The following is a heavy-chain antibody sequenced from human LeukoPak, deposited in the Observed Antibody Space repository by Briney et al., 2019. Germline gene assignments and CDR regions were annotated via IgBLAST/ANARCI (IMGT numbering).Heavy chain of an antibody. J-gene: IGHJ1*01. V-gene: IGHV1-2*02. CDR1: GYTFTGYY. CDR3: ARDLGIVVVPAGNFQH. CDR2: INPNSGGT. D-gene: IGHD2-2*01. Sequence: ASVKVSCKASGYTFTGYYMHWVRHAPGQGLEWMGWINPNSGGTNYAQKFQGRVTMTRDTSISTAYMELSRLRSDDTAVYYCARDLGIVVVPAGNFQHWGQGTRVTVSS.